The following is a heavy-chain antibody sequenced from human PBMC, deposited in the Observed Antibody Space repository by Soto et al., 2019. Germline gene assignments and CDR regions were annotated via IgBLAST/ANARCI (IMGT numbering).Heavy chain of an antibody. CDR2: IGDRGSST. CDR1: GFAFSSYA. CDR3: ARDWSCDY. J-gene: IGHJ4*02. Sequence: EVQLLESGGGLAQPGGSLRLSCAASGFAFSSYAMPWVRQAPGKGLEWVSAIGDRGSSTKYADSVKGRFTISRDNSKNTLYLQMNSLRAGDTAVYYCARDWSCDYWGQGTLVTVSS. V-gene: IGHV3-23*01.